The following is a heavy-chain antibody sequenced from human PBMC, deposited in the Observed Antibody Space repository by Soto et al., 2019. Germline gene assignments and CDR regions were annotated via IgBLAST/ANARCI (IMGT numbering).Heavy chain of an antibody. D-gene: IGHD2-8*01. J-gene: IGHJ6*02. V-gene: IGHV3-7*01. CDR1: GFTFSSYA. Sequence: GGSLRLSCAASGFTFSSYAMSWVRQAPGKGLEWVANIKQDGSEKYYVDSVKGRFTISRDNAKNSLYLQMNSLRAEDTAVYYCARGGRYCTNGVCYSYYYYGMDVWGQGTTVTVSS. CDR3: ARGGRYCTNGVCYSYYYYGMDV. CDR2: IKQDGSEK.